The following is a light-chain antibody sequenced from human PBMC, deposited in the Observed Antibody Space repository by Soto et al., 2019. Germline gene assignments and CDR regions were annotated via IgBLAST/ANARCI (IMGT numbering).Light chain of an antibody. J-gene: IGKJ4*01. V-gene: IGKV3-15*01. CDR1: QSVVSA. CDR3: QKYYGWPIT. CDR2: TAS. Sequence: VLTQSPATVSVSPGESATVSCRASQSVVSALAWYQHKPGQAPSLLFYTASTWATGTPLRFSASASVTEFTLTISSMYYEDLAVCYCQKYYGWPITYGGRTKEEI.